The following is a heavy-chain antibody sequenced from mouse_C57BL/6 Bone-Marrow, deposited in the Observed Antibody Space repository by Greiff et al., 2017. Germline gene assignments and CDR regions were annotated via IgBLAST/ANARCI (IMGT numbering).Heavy chain of an antibody. D-gene: IGHD1-1*01. Sequence: VQLQQSGAELVRPGASVKLSCTASGFNIKDDYMHWVKQRPEQGLEWIGWIDPENGDTEYASQFQGKATITADTSSNTAYLQLSSLTSEDTAVYYCTTITTVVAFDYWGQGTTLTVSS. CDR1: GFNIKDDY. J-gene: IGHJ2*01. CDR3: TTITTVVAFDY. CDR2: IDPENGDT. V-gene: IGHV14-4*01.